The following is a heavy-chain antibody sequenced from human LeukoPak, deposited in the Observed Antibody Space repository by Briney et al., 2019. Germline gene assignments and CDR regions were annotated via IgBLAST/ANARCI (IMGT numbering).Heavy chain of an antibody. CDR2: IYTSGST. CDR3: ARSGRSDAFDI. V-gene: IGHV4-61*02. CDR1: GGSISSGSYY. D-gene: IGHD1-1*01. J-gene: IGHJ3*02. Sequence: SETLSLTCTVSGGSISSGSYYWSWIRQPAGKGLEWIGRIYTSGSTKYNPSLKSRVTISVDTSKNQFSLKLSSVTAADTAVYYCARSGRSDAFDIWGQGTMVTVSS.